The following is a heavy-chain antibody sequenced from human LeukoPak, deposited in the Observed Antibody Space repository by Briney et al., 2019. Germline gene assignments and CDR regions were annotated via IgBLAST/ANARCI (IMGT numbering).Heavy chain of an antibody. V-gene: IGHV1-2*02. CDR3: ASLVGDCSSTSCPTD. CDR1: GYTFTGYY. CDR2: NNPNSGGT. D-gene: IGHD2-2*01. J-gene: IGHJ4*02. Sequence: ASVKVSCKASGYTFTGYYMHWVRQAPGQGLEWMGWNNPNSGGTNYAQKFQGRVTMARDTSISTAYMELSRLRSDDTAVYYCASLVGDCSSTSCPTDWGQGTLVTVSS.